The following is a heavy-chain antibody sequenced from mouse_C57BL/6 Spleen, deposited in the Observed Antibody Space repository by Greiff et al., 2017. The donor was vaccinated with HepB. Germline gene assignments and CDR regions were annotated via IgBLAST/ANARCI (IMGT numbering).Heavy chain of an antibody. J-gene: IGHJ2*01. V-gene: IGHV5-17*01. CDR2: ISSGSSTI. CDR3: ATDGYYNLDY. D-gene: IGHD2-3*01. Sequence: EVMLVESGGGLVKPGGSLKLSCAASGFTFSDYGMHWVRQAPEKGPEWVAYISSGSSTIYYADTVKGRFTNSRDKAKNTLFLQMTSLRSEDTALYYCATDGYYNLDYWGQGTTLTVSS. CDR1: GFTFSDYG.